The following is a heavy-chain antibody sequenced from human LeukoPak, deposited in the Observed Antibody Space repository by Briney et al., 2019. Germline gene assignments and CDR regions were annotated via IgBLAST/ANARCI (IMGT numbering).Heavy chain of an antibody. CDR3: ARVSYYYGSGSHYYFDY. CDR2: TYYRSKWYN. V-gene: IGHV6-1*01. D-gene: IGHD3-10*01. Sequence: SQTLSLTCAISGDSVSSNSAAWNWIRQSPSRGLEWLGRTYYRSKWYNDYAVSVKGRITINPDTSKNQFSLQLNSVTPEDTAVYYCARVSYYYGSGSHYYFDYWGQGTLVTVSS. CDR1: GDSVSSNSAA. J-gene: IGHJ4*02.